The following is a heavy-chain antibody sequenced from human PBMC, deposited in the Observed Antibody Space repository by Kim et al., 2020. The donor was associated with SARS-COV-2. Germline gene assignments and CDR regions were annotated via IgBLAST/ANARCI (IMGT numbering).Heavy chain of an antibody. J-gene: IGHJ6*02. V-gene: IGHV3-48*02. CDR2: ISSSSSTI. Sequence: GGSLRLSCAASGFTFSSYSMNWVRQAPGKGLEWVSYISSSSSTIYYADSVKGRFTISRDNAKNSLYLQMNSLRDEDTAVYYCAREALSGYYYYYGMDVWGQGTTVTVSS. CDR1: GFTFSSYS. CDR3: AREALSGYYYYYGMDV. D-gene: IGHD1-26*01.